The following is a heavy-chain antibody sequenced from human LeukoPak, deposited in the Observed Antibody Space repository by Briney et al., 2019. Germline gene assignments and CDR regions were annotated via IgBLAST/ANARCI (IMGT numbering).Heavy chain of an antibody. J-gene: IGHJ5*02. D-gene: IGHD3-9*01. CDR2: ISSSSYT. Sequence: GGSLRLSCAASGFTFSSYEMNWVRQAPGKGLEWVSYISSSSYTNYADSVKGRFTISRDNAKNSLYLQMNSLRAEDTAVYYCARARGRDFDWLSGYNWFDPWGQGTLVTVSS. CDR1: GFTFSSYE. CDR3: ARARGRDFDWLSGYNWFDP. V-gene: IGHV3-48*03.